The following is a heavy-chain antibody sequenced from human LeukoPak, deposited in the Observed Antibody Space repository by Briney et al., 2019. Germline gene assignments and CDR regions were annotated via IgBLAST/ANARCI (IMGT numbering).Heavy chain of an antibody. CDR2: ISITGGNT. Sequence: GGSLRLSCSASGFTFTTYAMSWVRQAPGKGLEWVSTISITGGNTYYADSVKGRFTISRDNSRNTLYVQMNSLRAEDTALYFCAKDSHSCSGGNCYGRFDSWGQGTLLTVSS. J-gene: IGHJ5*01. D-gene: IGHD2-15*01. CDR3: AKDSHSCSGGNCYGRFDS. V-gene: IGHV3-23*01. CDR1: GFTFTTYA.